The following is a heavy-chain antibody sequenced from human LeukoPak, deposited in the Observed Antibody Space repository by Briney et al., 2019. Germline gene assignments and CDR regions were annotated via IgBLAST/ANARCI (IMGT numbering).Heavy chain of an antibody. CDR3: ATQYSSSSQYYYYYYMDV. V-gene: IGHV4-59*11. CDR2: SYYSGTT. Sequence: SETLSLTCNVSGGSITSHSWNWIRQSPGKGLEWIGYSYYSGTTNYNPSLKSRVTISVDTSKNQFSLKLSSVTAADTAVYYCATQYSSSSQYYYYYYMDVWGKGTTVTVSS. J-gene: IGHJ6*03. CDR1: GGSITSHS. D-gene: IGHD6-6*01.